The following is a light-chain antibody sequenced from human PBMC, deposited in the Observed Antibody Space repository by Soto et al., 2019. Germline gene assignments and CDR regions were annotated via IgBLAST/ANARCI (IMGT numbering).Light chain of an antibody. CDR1: QSVSSY. Sequence: EIVLTQSPATLSLSPGERATLSCRASQSVSSYLAWYQQKPGQAPRLLIYDASNRATAIPARFSGSGSGTDFTLTISRLEPEDFALYYCQQRSNWPRTFGQGTKVEIK. CDR3: QQRSNWPRT. CDR2: DAS. J-gene: IGKJ1*01. V-gene: IGKV3-11*01.